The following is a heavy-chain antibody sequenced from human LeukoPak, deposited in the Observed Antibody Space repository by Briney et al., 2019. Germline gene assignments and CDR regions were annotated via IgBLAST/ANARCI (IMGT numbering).Heavy chain of an antibody. Sequence: GGSLRLSCAASGFTFSSYGMHWVRQAPGKGLEWVAVIWYDGSNKYYADSVKGRFTISRDNSKNTLYLQMNSPRAEDTAVYYCARDLFGYSYGSLDYWGQGTLVTVSS. CDR2: IWYDGSNK. CDR3: ARDLFGYSYGSLDY. D-gene: IGHD5-18*01. V-gene: IGHV3-33*08. J-gene: IGHJ4*02. CDR1: GFTFSSYG.